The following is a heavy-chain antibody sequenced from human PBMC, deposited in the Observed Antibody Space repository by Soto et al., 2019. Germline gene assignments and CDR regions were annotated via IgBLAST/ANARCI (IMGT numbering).Heavy chain of an antibody. V-gene: IGHV4-39*01. CDR1: GGSLGSSSYY. Sequence: LSLTCTVSGGSLGSSSYYWGWIRQSPGKGLEWIGNIYYSGNTFYNPSLKSRVTIPVDTSKNQFYLHLSSVTAADTAIFYCASIAAPGTTHFDFWGQGTLVTVSS. D-gene: IGHD6-13*01. CDR3: ASIAAPGTTHFDF. CDR2: IYYSGNT. J-gene: IGHJ4*02.